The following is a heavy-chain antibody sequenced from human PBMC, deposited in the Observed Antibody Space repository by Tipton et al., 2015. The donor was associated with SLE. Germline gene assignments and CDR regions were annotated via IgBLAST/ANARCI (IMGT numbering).Heavy chain of an antibody. Sequence: TLSLTCTVSGGSISSYYWSWIRQPPGKGLEWIGYIYYSGSTNYNPSLKSRVTISVDTSKNQFSLKLSSVTAADTAVYYCARDKITRKDYYYGMDVWGQGTTVTVSS. CDR3: ARDKITRKDYYYGMDV. D-gene: IGHD3-10*01. CDR2: IYYSGST. J-gene: IGHJ6*02. V-gene: IGHV4-59*13. CDR1: GGSISSYY.